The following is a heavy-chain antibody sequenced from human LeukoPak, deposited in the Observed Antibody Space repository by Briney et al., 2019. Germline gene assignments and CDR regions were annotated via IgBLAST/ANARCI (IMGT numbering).Heavy chain of an antibody. CDR2: IYTSGST. D-gene: IGHD1-7*01. V-gene: IGHV4-4*07. Sequence: PSEPLSLTCTVSGGSISSYHWSWIRQPAGKGLEWIGRIYTSGSTNYNPSLKSRVTMSVDTSKNQFSLKLSSVTAADTAVYYCARETITGTQSWFDPWGQGTLVTVSS. CDR1: GGSISSYH. CDR3: ARETITGTQSWFDP. J-gene: IGHJ5*02.